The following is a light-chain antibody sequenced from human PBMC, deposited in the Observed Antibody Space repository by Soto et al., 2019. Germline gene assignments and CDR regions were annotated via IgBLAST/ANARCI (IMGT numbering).Light chain of an antibody. J-gene: IGKJ1*01. CDR2: GAS. CDR3: QQFNSWPWT. V-gene: IGKV3-15*01. CDR1: QSVSSD. Sequence: EIVLTQSPGTLSLSPGERATLSCRASQSVSSDLAWYQQKPGQAPRLLIYGASTRATGTPARFSGSGSGTEFTLTISSLQSEDFALYYCQQFNSWPWTFGQGTKVDIK.